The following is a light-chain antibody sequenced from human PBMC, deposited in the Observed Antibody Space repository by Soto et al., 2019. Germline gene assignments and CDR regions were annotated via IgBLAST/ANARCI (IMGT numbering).Light chain of an antibody. CDR1: QSVSRK. CDR3: QLYGSSRWT. Sequence: EILMTQSPATLSLSPAEISTLSCRASQSVSRKLAWYQQTRGQAPRLLIYGASTRATGIPDRFSGSRSGTDFTLTISRLEPEDFAVYFCQLYGSSRWTFGQGPRWIS. V-gene: IGKV3-20*01. CDR2: GAS. J-gene: IGKJ1*01.